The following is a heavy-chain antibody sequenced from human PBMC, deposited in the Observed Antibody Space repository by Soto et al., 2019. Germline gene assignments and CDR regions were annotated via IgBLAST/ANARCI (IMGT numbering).Heavy chain of an antibody. D-gene: IGHD2-15*01. Sequence: QVQLVESGGGVVQPGRSLRLSCAVSGFTVSTYGMHWVRQAPGKGLEWVAVISRDGGTKYYADSGKGRFTISRDNSRNKLVLEMTCLRGDGIAVYCCSGEVASGYWGQGTLVNVSS. V-gene: IGHV3-30*03. J-gene: IGHJ4*02. CDR1: GFTVSTYG. CDR2: ISRDGGTK. CDR3: SGEVASGY.